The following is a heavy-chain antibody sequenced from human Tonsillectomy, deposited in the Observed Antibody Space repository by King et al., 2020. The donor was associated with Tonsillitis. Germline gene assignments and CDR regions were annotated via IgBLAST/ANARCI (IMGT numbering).Heavy chain of an antibody. CDR3: ARGVGKGVAVATTPFDY. CDR1: GFTFSNYD. D-gene: IGHD6-19*01. Sequence: VQLVEFGGDLVQPGGSLRLSCAASGFTFSNYDMHWVRQATGKGLEWVSAIGTAGNTYYPGSVKGRFTISRENAKNSLYLQMNNLRAGDTAVYYCARGVGKGVAVATTPFDYWGQGTLVTVSS. CDR2: IGTAGNT. V-gene: IGHV3-13*01. J-gene: IGHJ4*02.